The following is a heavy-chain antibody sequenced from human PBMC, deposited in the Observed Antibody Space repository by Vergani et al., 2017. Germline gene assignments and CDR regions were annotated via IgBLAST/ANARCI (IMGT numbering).Heavy chain of an antibody. J-gene: IGHJ4*02. CDR2: IIPIFGTA. V-gene: IGHV1-69*06. Sequence: QVQLVQSGAEVKKPGSSVKVSCKASGGTFSSYAISWVRQAPGQGLEWMGGIIPIFGTANYAQKFQGRVTITADKSTSTAYMELSSLRSEDTAVYYCARVGVEMATMQYYFDYWGQGTLVTVSS. CDR3: ARVGVEMATMQYYFDY. D-gene: IGHD5-24*01. CDR1: GGTFSSYA.